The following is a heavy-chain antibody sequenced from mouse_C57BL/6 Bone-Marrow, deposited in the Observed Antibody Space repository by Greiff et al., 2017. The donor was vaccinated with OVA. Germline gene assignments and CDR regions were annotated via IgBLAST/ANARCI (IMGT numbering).Heavy chain of an antibody. CDR1: GYTFTSYW. J-gene: IGHJ4*01. CDR2: IYPSDSET. D-gene: IGHD2-3*01. V-gene: IGHV1-61*01. CDR3: ARCGGYYPSYAMDY. Sequence: QVQLQQPGAELVRPGSSVKLSCKASGYTFTSYWLDWVKQRPGQGLEWIGNIYPSDSETHYNQKFKDKATLTVDKSSSTAYMQLCSLTSEDSAFYYCARCGGYYPSYAMDYWGQGTSVTVSS.